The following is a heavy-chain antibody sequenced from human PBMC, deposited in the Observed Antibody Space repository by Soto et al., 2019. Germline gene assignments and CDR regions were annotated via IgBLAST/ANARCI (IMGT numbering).Heavy chain of an antibody. CDR1: GYTFTSYG. D-gene: IGHD5-12*01. CDR2: ISAYNGNT. V-gene: IGHV1-18*01. CDR3: ARDGEVDGYKGSLPDY. J-gene: IGHJ4*02. Sequence: QVQLVQSGAEVKKPGASVKVSCKASGYTFTSYGISWVRQAPGQGLEGMGWISAYNGNTNYAQKLQGRVTMTTDTSTSTAYVELRSLRSDDTAVYYCARDGEVDGYKGSLPDYWGQGTLVTVSS.